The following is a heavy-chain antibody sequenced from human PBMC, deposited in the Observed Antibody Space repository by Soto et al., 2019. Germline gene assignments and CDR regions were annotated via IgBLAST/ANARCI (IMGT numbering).Heavy chain of an antibody. V-gene: IGHV3-30*18. Sequence: QVQLVESEGGVVQPERSLRLSCAASGFTFSSYGTHWVRQAPGKGLEWVAVISYDGSNKYYADSVKGRFTISRDNSKNTLYLQMNSLRAEDTAVYYCAKDGGGYYFDYWGQGTLVTVSS. CDR1: GFTFSSYG. CDR2: ISYDGSNK. D-gene: IGHD3-22*01. J-gene: IGHJ4*02. CDR3: AKDGGGYYFDY.